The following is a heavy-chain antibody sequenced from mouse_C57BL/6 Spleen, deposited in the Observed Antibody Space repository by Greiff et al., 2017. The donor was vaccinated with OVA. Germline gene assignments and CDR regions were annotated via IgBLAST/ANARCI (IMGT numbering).Heavy chain of an antibody. Sequence: QVTLKVCGPELVKPGASVKISCKASGYAFSSSWMNWVKQRPGQGLEWIGRIYPGDGDTNYNGKFKGKATLTADKSSSTAYMQLRSLTAEDSAVYFYARGDDYSDYWGQGTTLTVSS. J-gene: IGHJ2*01. CDR2: IYPGDGDT. V-gene: IGHV1-82*01. D-gene: IGHD2-3*01. CDR3: ARGDDYSDY. CDR1: GYAFSSSW.